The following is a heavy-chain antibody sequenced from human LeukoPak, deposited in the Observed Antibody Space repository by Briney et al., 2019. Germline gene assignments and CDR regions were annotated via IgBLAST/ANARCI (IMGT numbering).Heavy chain of an antibody. CDR2: ISGSGGST. CDR3: AKDLHYYDSSGYSPFDY. J-gene: IGHJ4*02. D-gene: IGHD3-22*01. Sequence: GGSLRLSCAASGFTFSSYAMSWVRQAPGKGLEWVSAISGSGGSTYYADSVKGRFTISRDNSKNTLYLQMNSLSAEDTAVYYCAKDLHYYDSSGYSPFDYWGQGTLVTVSS. CDR1: GFTFSSYA. V-gene: IGHV3-23*01.